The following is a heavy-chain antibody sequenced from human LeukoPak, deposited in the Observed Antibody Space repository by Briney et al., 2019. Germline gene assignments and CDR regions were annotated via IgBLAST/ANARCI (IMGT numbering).Heavy chain of an antibody. J-gene: IGHJ6*02. CDR2: IILIFGTA. Sequence: ASVKVSCKASGGTFSSYAISWVRQAPGQGLEWMGGIILIFGTANYAQKFQGRVTITADESTSTAYMELSSLRAEDTAVYYCAREPYDFWSGYYRSPCYGMDVWGQGTTVTVSS. CDR3: AREPYDFWSGYYRSPCYGMDV. D-gene: IGHD3-3*01. CDR1: GGTFSSYA. V-gene: IGHV1-69*13.